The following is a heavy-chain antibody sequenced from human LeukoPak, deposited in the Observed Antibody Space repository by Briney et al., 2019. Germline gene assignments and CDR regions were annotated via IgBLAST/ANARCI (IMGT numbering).Heavy chain of an antibody. CDR2: IYYSGST. Sequence: PSESLSLTCPVAGGSIGSYYCSWVRQHPGKGMEWNGYIYYSGSTNSNPSLKSPVTISADTSQNQFSLKLSSVTAAGTAVYYCAREPTVTTDGYGMDVSGKGTTVTASS. V-gene: IGHV4-59*01. D-gene: IGHD4-17*01. CDR3: AREPTVTTDGYGMDV. CDR1: GGSIGSYY. J-gene: IGHJ6*04.